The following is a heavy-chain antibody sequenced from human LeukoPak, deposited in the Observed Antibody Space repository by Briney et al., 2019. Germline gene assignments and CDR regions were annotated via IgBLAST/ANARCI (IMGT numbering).Heavy chain of an antibody. CDR2: MNPNSGNT. D-gene: IGHD3-9*01. V-gene: IGHV1-8*03. CDR3: ARAPLYYDILTGWVYYYYMDV. CDR1: GYTFTCYD. Sequence: ASVKVSCKASGYTFTCYDINWVRQATGQGLEWMGWMNPNSGNTGYAQKFQGRVTITRNTSISTAYMELSSLRSEDTAVYYCARAPLYYDILTGWVYYYYMDVWGKGTTVTVSS. J-gene: IGHJ6*03.